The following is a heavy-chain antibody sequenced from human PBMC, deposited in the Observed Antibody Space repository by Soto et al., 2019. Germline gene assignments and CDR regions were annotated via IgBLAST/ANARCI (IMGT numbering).Heavy chain of an antibody. V-gene: IGHV4-59*02. CDR3: ARDRDGIDY. CDR1: GGSVSSYY. CDR2: IYYSGST. J-gene: IGHJ4*02. Sequence: SETLSLTCTVSGGSVSSYYWSWIRQPPGKGLEWVGYIYYSGSTNYNPSLKSRVTISVDTSKNQFSLKLSSVTAADTAVYYCARDRDGIDYWGQGALVTVSS.